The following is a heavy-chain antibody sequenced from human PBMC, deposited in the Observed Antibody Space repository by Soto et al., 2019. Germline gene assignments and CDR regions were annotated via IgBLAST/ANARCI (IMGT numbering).Heavy chain of an antibody. J-gene: IGHJ5*02. Sequence: GGSLRLSCAASGFTFSSYSMNWVRQAPGKGLEWVSSISSSSSYIYYADSVKGRFTISRDNAKNSLYLQMNSLRAEDTAVYYCARDLSSSWQNNWFDPWGQGTLVTVSS. CDR2: ISSSSSYI. D-gene: IGHD6-13*01. CDR3: ARDLSSSWQNNWFDP. CDR1: GFTFSSYS. V-gene: IGHV3-21*01.